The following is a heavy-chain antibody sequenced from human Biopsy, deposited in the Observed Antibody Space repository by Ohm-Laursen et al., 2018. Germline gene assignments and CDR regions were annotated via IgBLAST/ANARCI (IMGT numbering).Heavy chain of an antibody. Sequence: SSLRLSCTASGFSFSSYGMHWVRQAPGKGLEWVAVLWYDGTNKYYADSVKSRFTISRDNSKNTLYLQMNSLRAEDTAMYYCARPTNARAGGAPFDIWGQGTMVTVSS. CDR1: GFSFSSYG. CDR3: ARPTNARAGGAPFDI. J-gene: IGHJ3*02. CDR2: LWYDGTNK. D-gene: IGHD1-1*01. V-gene: IGHV3-33*01.